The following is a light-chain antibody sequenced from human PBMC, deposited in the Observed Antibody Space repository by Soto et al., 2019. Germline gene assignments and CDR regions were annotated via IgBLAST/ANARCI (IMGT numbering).Light chain of an antibody. V-gene: IGKV3-20*01. CDR2: GAS. Sequence: EIVLTQSPGTLSLSPGERATLSCRASQSVSSTYLAWYQQKPGQAPRLLIYGASNRATGIPDRFSGSGSGTDFTLTISRLEPEDFAVYYCQQYGGSRWTFGQGTRVHI. CDR1: QSVSSTY. CDR3: QQYGGSRWT. J-gene: IGKJ1*01.